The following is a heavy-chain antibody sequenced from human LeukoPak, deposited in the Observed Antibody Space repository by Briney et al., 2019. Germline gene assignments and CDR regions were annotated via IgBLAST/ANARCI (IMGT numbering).Heavy chain of an antibody. D-gene: IGHD4/OR15-4a*01. J-gene: IGHJ6*02. Sequence: PSETLSLTCTVSGGSISSGGYYWSWIRQHPGKGLEWIGYIYYSGSTYYNPSLKSRVTISVDTSKNQFSLKLNSVTAADTAVYYCARDLIYLTNYYYYGMDVWGQGTTVTVSS. V-gene: IGHV4-31*03. CDR3: ARDLIYLTNYYYYGMDV. CDR2: IYYSGST. CDR1: GGSISSGGYY.